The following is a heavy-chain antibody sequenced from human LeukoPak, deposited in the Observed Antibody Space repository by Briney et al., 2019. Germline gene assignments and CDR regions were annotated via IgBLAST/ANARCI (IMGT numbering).Heavy chain of an antibody. V-gene: IGHV3-23*01. CDR2: ISGSGGST. D-gene: IGHD6-13*01. CDR1: GFTFSSYA. Sequence: PGGSLRLSCAASGFTFSSYAMSWVRQAPAKGLEWVSAISGSGGSTYYADSVKGRFTISRDNSKNTLYLQMNSLRAEDTAVYYCAKPSPFPGIAAAGSQWFDPWGQGTLVTVSS. J-gene: IGHJ5*02. CDR3: AKPSPFPGIAAAGSQWFDP.